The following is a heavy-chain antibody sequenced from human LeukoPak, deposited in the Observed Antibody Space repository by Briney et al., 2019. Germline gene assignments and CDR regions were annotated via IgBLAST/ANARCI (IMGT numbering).Heavy chain of an antibody. CDR1: GASISALY. CDR3: ARHHGHQFGDSLYLRGSFDY. CDR2: TYYSGRP. Sequence: SETLSLTCAVYGASISALYWGWIRQSPGEGLEWIGYTYYSGRPTYNPSLKSRITIPLDTSKNQSSLRVNPVTAAATAIYYGARHHGHQFGDSLYLRGSFDYWGRGILVAVSS. D-gene: IGHD2-21*02. V-gene: IGHV4-59*08. J-gene: IGHJ4*02.